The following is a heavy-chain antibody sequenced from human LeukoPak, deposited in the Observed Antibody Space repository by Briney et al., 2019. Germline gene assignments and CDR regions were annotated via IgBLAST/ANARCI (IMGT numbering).Heavy chain of an antibody. CDR3: AKDPLPYYYGSGSYPGY. V-gene: IGHV3-23*01. CDR1: GFTFSSYG. CDR2: ISGSGGST. D-gene: IGHD3-10*01. J-gene: IGHJ4*02. Sequence: PGGSLRLSCAASGFTFSSYGMSWVRQAPGKGLEWVSAISGSGGSTYYADSVKGRFTISRDNSKNTLYLQMNSLRAEDTAVYYCAKDPLPYYYGSGSYPGYWGQGTLVTVSS.